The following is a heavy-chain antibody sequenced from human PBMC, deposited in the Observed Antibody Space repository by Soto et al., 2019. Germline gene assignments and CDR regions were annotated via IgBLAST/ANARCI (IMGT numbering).Heavy chain of an antibody. D-gene: IGHD4-17*01. CDR1: GGSFSSNH. Sequence: PSETLSLTCAVYGGSFSSNHWGWIRQPPGKGLEWIGNIYYSENTYYNPSLKSRVTISVDTSKNQFSLRLTSVTAADTAVYYCATHPPYGPLDHWGQGTLVTVSS. CDR2: IYYSENT. J-gene: IGHJ4*02. CDR3: ATHPPYGPLDH. V-gene: IGHV4-39*01.